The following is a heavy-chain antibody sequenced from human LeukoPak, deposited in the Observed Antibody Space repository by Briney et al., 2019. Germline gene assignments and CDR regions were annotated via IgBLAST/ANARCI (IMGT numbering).Heavy chain of an antibody. CDR1: GYTFTSYG. CDR3: ARDDTIFGVVYFDY. CDR2: ISAYNGNT. J-gene: IGHJ4*02. V-gene: IGHV1-18*01. D-gene: IGHD3-3*01. Sequence: GASVKVSCKASGYTFTSYGISWVRQAPGQGLEWMGWISAYNGNTNHAQKLQGRVTMTTDTSTSTAYMELRSLRSDDTAVYYCARDDTIFGVVYFDYWGQGTLVTVSS.